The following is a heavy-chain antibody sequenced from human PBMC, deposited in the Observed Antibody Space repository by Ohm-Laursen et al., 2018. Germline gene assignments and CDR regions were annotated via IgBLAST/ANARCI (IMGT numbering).Heavy chain of an antibody. J-gene: IGHJ4*02. D-gene: IGHD3-9*01. CDR2: IWYDGSNK. V-gene: IGHV3-33*01. CDR3: ARDKYDILTGYYNAPFDY. CDR1: GFTFSSYG. Sequence: SLRLSCSASGFTFSSYGMHWVRQAPGKGLEWVAVIWYDGSNKYYADSVKGRFTISRDNSKNTLYLQMNSLRAEDTAVYYCARDKYDILTGYYNAPFDYWGQGTLVTVSS.